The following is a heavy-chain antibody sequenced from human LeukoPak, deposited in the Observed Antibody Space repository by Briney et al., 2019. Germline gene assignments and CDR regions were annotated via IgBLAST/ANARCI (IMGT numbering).Heavy chain of an antibody. D-gene: IGHD3-10*01. CDR3: AKEPGETSLFVVDY. V-gene: IGHV3-7*01. J-gene: IGHJ4*02. CDR2: IKRDGSDN. CDR1: GFTFSNYW. Sequence: GGSLRLSCAASGFTFSNYWMSWVRQAPGKGLEWVANIKRDGSDNYYVGSVEGRFTISRDNSKNTLYLQMNSLRAEDTAVYYCAKEPGETSLFVVDYWGQGTLVTVSS.